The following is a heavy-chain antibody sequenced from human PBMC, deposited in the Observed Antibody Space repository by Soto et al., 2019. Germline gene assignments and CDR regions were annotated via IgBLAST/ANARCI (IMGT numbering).Heavy chain of an antibody. J-gene: IGHJ4*02. Sequence: EVQLLESGGGLVQPGGSLRLSCAASGFPFSSYAMSWVRQAPGKGLEGVSAISGSGGSTYYADSVKGRFTISRDNSKNTLYLQMNSLRAEDTAVYYCAKYLGYCSGGSCYFDYWGQGTLVTVSS. D-gene: IGHD2-15*01. CDR3: AKYLGYCSGGSCYFDY. V-gene: IGHV3-23*01. CDR1: GFPFSSYA. CDR2: ISGSGGST.